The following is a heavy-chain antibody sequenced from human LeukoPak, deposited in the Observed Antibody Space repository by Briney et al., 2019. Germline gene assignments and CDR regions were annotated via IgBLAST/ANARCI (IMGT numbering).Heavy chain of an antibody. J-gene: IGHJ4*02. CDR1: GFTFSSYA. CDR2: ISYDGSNK. D-gene: IGHD5-18*01. Sequence: GGSLRLSCAASGFTFSSYAMHWVRQAPGKGLEWVAVISYDGSNKYYADSVKGRFTISRDNSKNTLYLQMNSLRAEDTAVYYCATGQLWSNWGQGTLVTVSS. CDR3: ATGQLWSN. V-gene: IGHV3-30-3*01.